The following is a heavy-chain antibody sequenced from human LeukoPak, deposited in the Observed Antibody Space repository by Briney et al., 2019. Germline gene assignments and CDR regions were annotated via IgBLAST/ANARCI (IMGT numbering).Heavy chain of an antibody. CDR1: GFTFSDYY. V-gene: IGHV3-11*01. J-gene: IGHJ3*02. D-gene: IGHD4-17*01. CDR2: ISSSGSTI. CDR3: ARDGPYGDYEADAFDI. Sequence: PGGSLRLSCAASGFTFSDYYMSWIRQAPGKGLEWVSYISSSGSTIYYADSVKGRFTISRGNAKNSLYLQMNSLRAEDTAVYYCARDGPYGDYEADAFDIWGQGTMVTVSS.